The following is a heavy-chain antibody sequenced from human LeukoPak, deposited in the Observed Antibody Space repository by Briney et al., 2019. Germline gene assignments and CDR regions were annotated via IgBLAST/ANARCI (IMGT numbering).Heavy chain of an antibody. D-gene: IGHD5-12*01. V-gene: IGHV3-74*01. CDR3: ARKRGGYHSGDY. J-gene: IGHJ4*02. CDR1: GFTFSSYW. CDR2: INSDGSST. Sequence: GSLRLSCAASGFTFSSYWMHWVRQVPGKGLVWVSHINSDGSSTTYADSVKGRFTISRDNAKNTLYLQMNSLRADDKAVYYCARKRGGYHSGDYWGQGTLVTVSS.